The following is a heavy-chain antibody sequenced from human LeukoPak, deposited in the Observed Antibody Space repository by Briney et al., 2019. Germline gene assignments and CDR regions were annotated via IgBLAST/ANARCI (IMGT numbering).Heavy chain of an antibody. J-gene: IGHJ4*02. CDR1: GYSFTGYW. D-gene: IGHD1-26*01. CDR3: AGLSGSYRSGNFDY. V-gene: IGHV5-51*01. Sequence: GESLQISCRGSGYSFTGYWIGWVRQMPGKGLEWMGIIYPGDSDTRYSPSFQGQVTISADKSISTAYLQWSSLKASDTAMYYCAGLSGSYRSGNFDYWGQGTLVTVSS. CDR2: IYPGDSDT.